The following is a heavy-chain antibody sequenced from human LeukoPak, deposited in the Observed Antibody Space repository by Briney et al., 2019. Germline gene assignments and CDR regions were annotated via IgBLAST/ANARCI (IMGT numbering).Heavy chain of an antibody. V-gene: IGHV1-18*01. CDR3: AKEYGYCSSTSCYLYGSLGYFDY. D-gene: IGHD2-2*01. J-gene: IGHJ4*02. CDR2: ISAYNGNT. Sequence: ASVKVSCKASGYTFTSYGISWVRQAPGQGLEWMGWISAYNGNTNYAQKLQGRVTMTTDTSTSTAYMELRSLRSDDTAVYYCAKEYGYCSSTSCYLYGSLGYFDYWGQGTLVTVSS. CDR1: GYTFTSYG.